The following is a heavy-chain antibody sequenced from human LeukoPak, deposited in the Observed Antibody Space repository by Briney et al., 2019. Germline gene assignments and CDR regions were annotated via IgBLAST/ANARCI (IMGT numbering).Heavy chain of an antibody. CDR3: ARADDYYGSGSYYSLDY. J-gene: IGHJ4*02. V-gene: IGHV4-4*02. D-gene: IGHD3-10*01. Sequence: SGTLSLTCAVSGGSISSSNWWSWVRQPPGKGLEWIGEIYHSGSTNYDPSLKGRVTISVDKSKNQFSLKLSSVTAADTAVYYCARADDYYGSGSYYSLDYWGQGTLVTVSS. CDR2: IYHSGST. CDR1: GGSISSSNW.